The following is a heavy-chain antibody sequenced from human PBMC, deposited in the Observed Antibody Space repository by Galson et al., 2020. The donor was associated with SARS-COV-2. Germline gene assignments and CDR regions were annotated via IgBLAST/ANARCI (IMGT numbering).Heavy chain of an antibody. CDR3: ARNPNDFWTEGYYYYMDV. J-gene: IGHJ6*03. CDR2: IWYDGSNK. V-gene: IGHV3-33*01. CDR1: GFTFSDYG. D-gene: IGHD3-3*01. Sequence: GESLKISCAASGFTFSDYGMHWVRQAPGKGLEWVAVIWYDGSNKYFSDSVKGRFTISRDNSKNTLYLQMNSLRAEDTAVYYCARNPNDFWTEGYYYYMDVWGKGTTVTVSS.